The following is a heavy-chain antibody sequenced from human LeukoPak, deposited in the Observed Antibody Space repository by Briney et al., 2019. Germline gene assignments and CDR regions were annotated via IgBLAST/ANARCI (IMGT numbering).Heavy chain of an antibody. J-gene: IGHJ3*02. Sequence: GGSLRLSCAASGFTFSSYGMHWVRQAPGKGLEWVAFIRYDGSNKYYADSVKGRFTISRDNSKNTLYLQMNSLRAEDTAVYYCAKDVPVVVVAAKSRDAFDIWGQGTMVIVSS. V-gene: IGHV3-30*02. CDR3: AKDVPVVVVAAKSRDAFDI. CDR1: GFTFSSYG. D-gene: IGHD2-15*01. CDR2: IRYDGSNK.